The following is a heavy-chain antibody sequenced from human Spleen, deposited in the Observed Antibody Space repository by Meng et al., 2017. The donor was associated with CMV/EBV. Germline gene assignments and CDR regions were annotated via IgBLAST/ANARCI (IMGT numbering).Heavy chain of an antibody. CDR3: AKAVLNWNDANWFDP. CDR1: GFTFSRYA. D-gene: IGHD1-1*01. V-gene: IGHV3-23*01. J-gene: IGHJ5*02. CDR2: ISGSGGST. Sequence: SGFTFSRYAMSWVRQAPGKGLEWVSAISGSGGSTYYADSVKGRFTISRDNSKNTLYLQMNSLRAEDTAVYYCAKAVLNWNDANWFDPWGQGTLVTVSS.